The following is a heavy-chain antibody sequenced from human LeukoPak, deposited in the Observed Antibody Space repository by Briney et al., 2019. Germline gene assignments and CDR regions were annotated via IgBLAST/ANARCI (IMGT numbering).Heavy chain of an antibody. V-gene: IGHV4-31*03. CDR1: GGSISSGGYY. CDR2: IYYSGST. CDR3: GRVFGPRGNYNSTGMAV. Sequence: SETLSLTCTVSGGSISSGGYYWSWIRQHPGKGLEWIGYIYYSGSTYYNPSLKSRVTISVDTSKNQFSLKLSSVTAADTAVYYWGRVFGPRGNYNSTGMAVGAKGTRAPVP. J-gene: IGHJ6*04. D-gene: IGHD1-7*01.